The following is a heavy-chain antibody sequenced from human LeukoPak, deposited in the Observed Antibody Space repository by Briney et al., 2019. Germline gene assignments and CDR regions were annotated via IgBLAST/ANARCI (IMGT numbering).Heavy chain of an antibody. J-gene: IGHJ4*02. CDR3: ASSYSSSWYAVDY. Sequence: SVKVSCKASGGTFSSYAISWVRQAPGQELEWMGRIIPILGIANYAQKFQGRVTITADKSTSTAYMELSSLRSEDTAVYYCASSYSSSWYAVDYWGQGTLVTVSS. CDR2: IIPILGIA. CDR1: GGTFSSYA. D-gene: IGHD6-13*01. V-gene: IGHV1-69*04.